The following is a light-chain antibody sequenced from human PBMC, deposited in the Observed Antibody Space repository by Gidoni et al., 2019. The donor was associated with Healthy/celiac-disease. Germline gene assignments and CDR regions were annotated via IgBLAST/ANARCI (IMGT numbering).Light chain of an antibody. CDR1: QSVSSY. J-gene: IGKJ2*01. CDR2: DAS. V-gene: IGKV3-11*01. Sequence: EIVLTPSPATLSLSPGERATLSCRASQSVSSYLAWYQQKPGQAPRLLIYDASNRATGIPARFSGSGSGTDFTLTISSLEPEDFAVYYCQQRSNWPRTFGQXTKLGIK. CDR3: QQRSNWPRT.